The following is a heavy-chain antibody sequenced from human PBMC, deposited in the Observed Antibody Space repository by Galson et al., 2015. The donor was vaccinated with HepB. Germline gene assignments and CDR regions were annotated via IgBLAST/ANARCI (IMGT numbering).Heavy chain of an antibody. Sequence: SETLSLTCTVPGASVTGYYWSWIRQPPGKGLQWIGYIYYDGNTNYNPSLRSRVTMSVDTSKNQFSLNLRSVTATDTAVYYCARHGFGSEDNVWGQGTLVAVSS. D-gene: IGHD3-10*01. V-gene: IGHV4-59*08. CDR1: GASVTGYY. J-gene: IGHJ1*01. CDR3: ARHGFGSEDNV. CDR2: IYYDGNT.